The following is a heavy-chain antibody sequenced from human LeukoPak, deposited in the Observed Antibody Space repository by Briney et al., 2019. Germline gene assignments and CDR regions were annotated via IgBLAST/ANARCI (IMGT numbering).Heavy chain of an antibody. CDR3: ARAVEGRNVGPFRLPFDY. J-gene: IGHJ4*02. V-gene: IGHV4-39*07. CDR2: IYYSGST. Sequence: SETLSLTCTVSGGSISSSSYYWGWIRQPPGKGLEWIGSIYYSGSTYYNPSLKSRVTISVDMSKNQFSLKLSSVTAADTAVYFCARAVEGRNVGPFRLPFDYWGQGTLVSVSS. CDR1: GGSISSSSYY. D-gene: IGHD1-1*01.